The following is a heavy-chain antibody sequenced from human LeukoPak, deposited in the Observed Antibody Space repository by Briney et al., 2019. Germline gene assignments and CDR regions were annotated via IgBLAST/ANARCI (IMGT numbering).Heavy chain of an antibody. CDR2: INHSGST. Sequence: PSETLSLTCAVYGGSFSGYYWSWIRQPPGKGLEWIGEINHSGSTNDNPSLKSRVTISVDTSKNQLSLRLSSVTAADTAVYYCARRLPLLWLRELSPYIDYWGQGTLVTVSS. D-gene: IGHD3-10*01. CDR3: ARRLPLLWLRELSPYIDY. V-gene: IGHV4-34*01. J-gene: IGHJ4*02. CDR1: GGSFSGYY.